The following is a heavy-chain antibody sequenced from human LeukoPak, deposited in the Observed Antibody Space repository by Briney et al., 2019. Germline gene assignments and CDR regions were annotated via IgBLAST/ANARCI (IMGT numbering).Heavy chain of an antibody. CDR3: ARKGEGYSSSWYGY. V-gene: IGHV4-34*01. D-gene: IGHD6-13*01. CDR1: GGSFSGYY. Sequence: SQTLSLTCAVYGGSFSGYYWSWIRQPPGKGPEWIGEINHSGSTNYNPSLKSRVTISVDTSKNQFSLKLSSVTAADTAVYYCARKGEGYSSSWYGYWGQGTLVTVSS. CDR2: INHSGST. J-gene: IGHJ4*02.